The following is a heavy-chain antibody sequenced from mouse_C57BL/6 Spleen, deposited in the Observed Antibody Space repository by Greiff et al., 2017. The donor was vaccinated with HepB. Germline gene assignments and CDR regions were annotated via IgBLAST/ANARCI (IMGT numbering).Heavy chain of an antibody. Sequence: QVQLQQSGAELVKPGASVKISCKASGYAFSSYWMNWVKQRPGKGLEWIGQIYPGDGDTNYNGKFKGKATLTADKSSSTAYMQLSSLTSEDSAVSFCARSIYDGYYFDYWGQGTTLTVSS. CDR2: IYPGDGDT. J-gene: IGHJ2*01. D-gene: IGHD2-3*01. CDR1: GYAFSSYW. V-gene: IGHV1-80*01. CDR3: ARSIYDGYYFDY.